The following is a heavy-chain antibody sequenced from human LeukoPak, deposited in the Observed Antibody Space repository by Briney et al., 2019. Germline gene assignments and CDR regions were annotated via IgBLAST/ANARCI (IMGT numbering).Heavy chain of an antibody. CDR3: ARSSYSSSSSV. J-gene: IGHJ3*01. CDR1: GFTFSSYS. CDR2: ITTSGGAK. V-gene: IGHV3-48*04. Sequence: GGSLRLSCAASGFTFSSYSMNWVRQAPGKGLEWISYITTSGGAKNYADSVKGRFTISRDNAKNSLYLQINSLRAEDTAVYYCARSSYSSSSSVWGQGTMVTVSS. D-gene: IGHD6-6*01.